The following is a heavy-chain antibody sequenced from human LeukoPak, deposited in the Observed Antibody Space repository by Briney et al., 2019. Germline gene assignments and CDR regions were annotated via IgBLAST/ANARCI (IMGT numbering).Heavy chain of an antibody. CDR1: GYTFTGYY. Sequence: GASVKVSCKASGYTFTGYYMHWVRQAPGQGLEWMGWINPNSGGTNYAQKFQGRVTMTRDTSISTAYMELSRLRSDDTAVYYCARATLEYSNGSNWFDPWGQGTLVTVSS. CDR2: INPNSGGT. V-gene: IGHV1-2*02. D-gene: IGHD6-19*01. J-gene: IGHJ5*02. CDR3: ARATLEYSNGSNWFDP.